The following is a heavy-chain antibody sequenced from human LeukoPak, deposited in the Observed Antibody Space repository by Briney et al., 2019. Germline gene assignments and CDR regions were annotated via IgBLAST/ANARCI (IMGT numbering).Heavy chain of an antibody. CDR1: GYSFTSYD. J-gene: IGHJ4*02. V-gene: IGHV1-18*01. D-gene: IGHD3-22*01. CDR2: ISAYNVNT. CDR3: ARGGHYYDSSGYYHY. Sequence: ASVRVSCKASGYSFTSYDITWVRQAPGQGLEWMGWISAYNVNTDYAQKFQGRVTMTTDTSTSTAYMELRSLRSDDTAVYYCARGGHYYDSSGYYHYWGQGTLVTVSS.